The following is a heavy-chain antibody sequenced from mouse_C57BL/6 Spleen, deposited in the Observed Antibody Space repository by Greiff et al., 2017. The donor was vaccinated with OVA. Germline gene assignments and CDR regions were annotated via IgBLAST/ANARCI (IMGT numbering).Heavy chain of an antibody. V-gene: IGHV14-2*01. CDR1: GFNIKDYY. D-gene: IGHD1-1*01. CDR2: IDPEDGET. Sequence: VQLQQSGAELVKPGASVKLSCTASGFNIKDYYMHWVKQRTEQGLEWIGRIDPEDGETKNAPKFQGKATITADTSSNTAYLQLSSLTSEDTAVYYCARSVDYYGRPFAYWGQGTLVTVSA. J-gene: IGHJ3*01. CDR3: ARSVDYYGRPFAY.